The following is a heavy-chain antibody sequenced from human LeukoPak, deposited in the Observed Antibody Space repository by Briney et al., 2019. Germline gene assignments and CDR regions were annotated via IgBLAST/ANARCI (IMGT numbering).Heavy chain of an antibody. D-gene: IGHD3-10*01. CDR1: GYTFTVYY. Sequence: GAAVTVSCKASGYTFTVYYMHWVRQAPGQGLEWMGWINPNSGGTNYAQKFQGRVTMTRDTSISTAYMELSRLRSDDTAVYYCAREITMVRGVIIRGAFDIWGQGTMVTVSS. CDR2: INPNSGGT. CDR3: AREITMVRGVIIRGAFDI. J-gene: IGHJ3*02. V-gene: IGHV1-2*02.